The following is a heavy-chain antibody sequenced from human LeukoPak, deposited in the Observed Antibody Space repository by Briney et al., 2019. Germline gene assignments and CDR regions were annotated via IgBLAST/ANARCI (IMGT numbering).Heavy chain of an antibody. J-gene: IGHJ4*02. CDR1: GFTFTSSA. V-gene: IGHV1-58*01. CDR2: IVVGSGNT. Sequence: SVNVSCKASGFTFTSSAVQWVRQARGQRLEWIGWIVVGSGNTNYAQKFQERVTITRDMSTSTAYMELSSLRSEDTAVYYCAADGSGWYSTFDYWGQGTLVTVSS. D-gene: IGHD6-19*01. CDR3: AADGSGWYSTFDY.